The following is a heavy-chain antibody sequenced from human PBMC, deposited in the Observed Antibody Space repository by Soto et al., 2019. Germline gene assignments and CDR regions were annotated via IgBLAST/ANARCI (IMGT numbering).Heavy chain of an antibody. J-gene: IGHJ4*02. D-gene: IGHD3-10*01. V-gene: IGHV3-74*01. CDR1: GFTFSSYW. Sequence: EVQLVESGGGLVQPGGSLRLSCAASGFTFSSYWMHWVRQAPGKGLVWVSSINRDGSSAYYVDSVKGRITISRDNGKNTLYLQMNSLRAEDTAVYYCARDEGFGESKRGFDYWGQGTLVTVSS. CDR3: ARDEGFGESKRGFDY. CDR2: INRDGSSA.